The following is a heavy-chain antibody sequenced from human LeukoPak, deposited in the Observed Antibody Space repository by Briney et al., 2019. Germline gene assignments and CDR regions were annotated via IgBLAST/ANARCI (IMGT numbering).Heavy chain of an antibody. D-gene: IGHD3-10*01. V-gene: IGHV3-21*01. Sequence: PGGSLRLSCAASGFTLSDYHMNWVRQAPGKGLDWLSSITTIIHYIDYAGADVGRFTNSRDNAKDSLYLQMNSLRGEDTAVYYCARSGGPGTYHQLRYNWFGPWGQGTLVTVSS. CDR2: ITTIIHYI. CDR1: GFTLSDYH. J-gene: IGHJ5*02. CDR3: ARSGGPGTYHQLRYNWFGP.